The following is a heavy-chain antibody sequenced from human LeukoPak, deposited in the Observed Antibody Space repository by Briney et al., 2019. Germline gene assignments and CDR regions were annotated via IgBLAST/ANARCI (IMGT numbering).Heavy chain of an antibody. D-gene: IGHD3-22*01. J-gene: IGHJ4*02. CDR2: IYPGDSDT. CDR1: GSSFTSYW. Sequence: PGASLQISCKGSGSSFTSYWIGWVRQLPGKGLEWMGIIYPGDSDTRYSPSFQGQVTISADKSISTAYLQWSSLKASDTAMYYCASSSSGYPPYFDYWGQGTLVTVSS. V-gene: IGHV5-51*01. CDR3: ASSSSGYPPYFDY.